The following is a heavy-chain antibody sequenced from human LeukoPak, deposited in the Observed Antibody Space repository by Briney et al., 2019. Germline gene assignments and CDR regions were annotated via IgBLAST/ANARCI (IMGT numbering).Heavy chain of an antibody. V-gene: IGHV1-69*13. CDR1: GGTFSTHA. J-gene: IGHJ4*02. D-gene: IGHD3-3*01. CDR3: ARDVTIFGVVTMYYFDY. CDR2: IIPVFGTA. Sequence: SVKVSCKASGGTFSTHAITWVRQAPGQGLEWMGGIIPVFGTANYAQKFQGRVTIIADESTSTAYMELSSLRSEDTAVYYCARDVTIFGVVTMYYFDYWGQGTLVTVSS.